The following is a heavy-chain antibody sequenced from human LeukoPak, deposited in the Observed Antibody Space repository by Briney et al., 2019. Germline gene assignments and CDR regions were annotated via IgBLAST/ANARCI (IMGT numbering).Heavy chain of an antibody. V-gene: IGHV3-9*01. CDR2: ISWNSGSI. CDR1: GFTFGDYA. Sequence: PGRSLRLSCAASGFTFGDYAMHWVRQAPGKGLEWVSGISWNSGSIGYADSVKGRFTISRDNAKNSLYLQMNSLRAEDTALYYCAKGNYDILTGYFDYWGQGTLVTVYS. D-gene: IGHD3-9*01. CDR3: AKGNYDILTGYFDY. J-gene: IGHJ4*02.